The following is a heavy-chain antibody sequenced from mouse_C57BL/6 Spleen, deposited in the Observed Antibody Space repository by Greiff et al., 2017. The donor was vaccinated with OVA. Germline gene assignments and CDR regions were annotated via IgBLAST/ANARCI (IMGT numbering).Heavy chain of an antibody. CDR2: ISSGGSYT. D-gene: IGHD1-1*01. V-gene: IGHV5-6*01. Sequence: EVQLVESGGDLVKPGGSLKLSCAASGFTFSSYGMSWVRQTPDKRLEWVATISSGGSYTYYPDSVKGRFTISRDNAKNTLYLQMSSLKSEDTAMYYCARNYYYGSSYEEGAMDYWGQGTSVTVSS. CDR3: ARNYYYGSSYEEGAMDY. J-gene: IGHJ4*01. CDR1: GFTFSSYG.